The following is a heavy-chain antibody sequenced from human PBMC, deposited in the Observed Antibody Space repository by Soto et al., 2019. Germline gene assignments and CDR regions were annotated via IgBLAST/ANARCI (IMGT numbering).Heavy chain of an antibody. D-gene: IGHD6-13*01. CDR1: GFTFSSYA. CDR3: ERTAGSNWYLPH. Sequence: PGGSLRLSCAASGFTFSSYAMNWVRQAPGKGLEWVSGVTGSAGDTWYAGSVKGRFTASRDNSKDTLYLQMNSLRVEDTAVYYCERTAGSNWYLPHWGQGTLVTVSS. V-gene: IGHV3-23*01. J-gene: IGHJ4*02. CDR2: VTGSAGDT.